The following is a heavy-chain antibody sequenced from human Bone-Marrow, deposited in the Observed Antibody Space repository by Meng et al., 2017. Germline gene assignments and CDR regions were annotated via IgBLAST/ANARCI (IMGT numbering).Heavy chain of an antibody. CDR2: ISSSSNYT. CDR3: ARDRSVSRTCYSFFFDY. CDR1: GFTFSAYS. V-gene: IGHV3-21*01. D-gene: IGHD6-13*01. J-gene: IGHJ4*02. Sequence: GESLKISCTASGFTFSAYSMNWVRHAPGKGLEWVAAISSSSNYTYYADSVKGRFTISRDDAKNSLYLEMNSLRDEDTAVYYCARDRSVSRTCYSFFFDYWSQGALVTVSS.